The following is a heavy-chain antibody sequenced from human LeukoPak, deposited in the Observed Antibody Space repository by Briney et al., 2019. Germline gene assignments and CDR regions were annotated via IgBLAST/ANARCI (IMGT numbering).Heavy chain of an antibody. Sequence: ASVKVSCKASGYTFTSYDINWVRQAPGQGLEWVGWMNPNSGNTGSAQKVQGRITITMNTSISTAYMELSSLRSEDTAVYYCATPSRLVLYYFDYWGQGTLVTVSS. CDR3: ATPSRLVLYYFDY. J-gene: IGHJ4*02. V-gene: IGHV1-8*01. CDR1: GYTFTSYD. D-gene: IGHD6-19*01. CDR2: MNPNSGNT.